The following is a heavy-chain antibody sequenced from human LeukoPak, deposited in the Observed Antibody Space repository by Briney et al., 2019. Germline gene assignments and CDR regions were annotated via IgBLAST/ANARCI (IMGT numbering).Heavy chain of an antibody. CDR2: IYYSGST. CDR1: GGSISSGGYY. CDR3: ARVNLRWEDAFDI. J-gene: IGHJ3*02. D-gene: IGHD4-23*01. Sequence: SSETLSLTCTVSGGSISSGGYYWSWIRQHPGKGLEWIGYIYYSGSTYYNPSLKSRVTISVDTSKNQFSLKLSSVTAADTAVYYCARVNLRWEDAFDIWGQGTMVTVSS. V-gene: IGHV4-31*03.